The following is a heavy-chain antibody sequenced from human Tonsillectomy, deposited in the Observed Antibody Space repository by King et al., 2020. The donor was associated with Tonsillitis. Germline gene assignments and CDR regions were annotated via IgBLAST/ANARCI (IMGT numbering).Heavy chain of an antibody. CDR3: ARRVRGYSYGYFDY. Sequence: QMQLQESGPGLVKPSETLSLTCTVSGGSISSYYWSWIRQPPGKGLEWIGYIYSSGTTNYNPSLKSRVSISVETSKNQFSLKLSSVTAADTAVYYCARRVRGYSYGYFDYWGQGTLVTVSS. V-gene: IGHV4-59*08. CDR2: IYSSGTT. D-gene: IGHD5-18*01. J-gene: IGHJ4*02. CDR1: GGSISSYY.